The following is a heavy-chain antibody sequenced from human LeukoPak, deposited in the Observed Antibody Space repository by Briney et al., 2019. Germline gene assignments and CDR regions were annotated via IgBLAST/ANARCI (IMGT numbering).Heavy chain of an antibody. Sequence: SGTLSLTCTVSGGSISSYYWSWIRQPPGKGLEWIGEIYHSGSTNYNPSLKSRVTISVDKSKNQFSLKLSSVTAADTAVYYCASILTGYYSWGQGTLVTVSS. J-gene: IGHJ4*02. CDR2: IYHSGST. CDR1: GGSISSYY. CDR3: ASILTGYYS. D-gene: IGHD3-9*01. V-gene: IGHV4-59*12.